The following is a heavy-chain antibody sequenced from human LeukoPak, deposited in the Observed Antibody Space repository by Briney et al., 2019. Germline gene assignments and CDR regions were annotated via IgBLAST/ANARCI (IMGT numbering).Heavy chain of an antibody. CDR2: IYSGGST. CDR1: GFTFHDYA. D-gene: IGHD6-13*01. Sequence: GGSLRLSRVASGFTFHDYAMSWVRQAPGKGLEWVSVIYSGGSTYYADSVKGRFTISRDNSKNTVDLQMNSLRVEDTAVYYCAMRGNTWYDCWGQGTLVTVSS. V-gene: IGHV3-53*01. CDR3: AMRGNTWYDC. J-gene: IGHJ4*02.